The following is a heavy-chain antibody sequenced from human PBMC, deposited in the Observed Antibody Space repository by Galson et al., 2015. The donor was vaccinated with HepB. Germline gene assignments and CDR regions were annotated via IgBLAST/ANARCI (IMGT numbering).Heavy chain of an antibody. Sequence: SVKVSCKASGYTFTSFYMHWVRQAPGQGLEWMGIINPTGGSTTYAQKFQGRVTMTRDTSTSTVYMEQSSLRSEDTAVYFCTRARAGYNYYFDDWGQGTLVTVAS. CDR1: GYTFTSFY. CDR3: TRARAGYNYYFDD. CDR2: INPTGGST. D-gene: IGHD5-24*01. V-gene: IGHV1-46*01. J-gene: IGHJ4*02.